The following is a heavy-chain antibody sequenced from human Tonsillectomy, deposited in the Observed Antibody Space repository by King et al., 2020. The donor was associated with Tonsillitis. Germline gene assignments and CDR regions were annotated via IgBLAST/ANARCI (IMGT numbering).Heavy chain of an antibody. CDR2: IRYDGRNE. J-gene: IGHJ4*02. CDR1: GSTSGGYG. Sequence: VQLVESGGGVVQPGGSWRLSCAAPGSTSGGYGMHGVRRPPGKGLGWVAFIRYDGRNEHYVDSVKGRFTTSRDNSKTTLYLQMNSLRAEDTAVYYCAKDEDYGGIHLDYWGQGTLVTVSS. D-gene: IGHD4-23*01. V-gene: IGHV3-30*02. CDR3: AKDEDYGGIHLDY.